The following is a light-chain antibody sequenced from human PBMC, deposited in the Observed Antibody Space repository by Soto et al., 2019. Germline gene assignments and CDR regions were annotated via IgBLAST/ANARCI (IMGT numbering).Light chain of an antibody. CDR3: SSYTSSSTRV. CDR2: DVS. J-gene: IGLJ1*01. V-gene: IGLV2-14*01. CDR1: SSDVGGYNY. Sequence: HSALTQPASLSVFPGQSITISCTGTSSDVGGYNYVSWYQQHPGKAPKLMIYDVSNRPSGVSNRFSGSKSGNTASLTISGLQAEDEADYYCSSYTSSSTRVFGTGTKVTVL.